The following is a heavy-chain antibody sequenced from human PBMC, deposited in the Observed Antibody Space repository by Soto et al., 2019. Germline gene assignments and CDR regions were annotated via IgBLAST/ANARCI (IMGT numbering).Heavy chain of an antibody. J-gene: IGHJ5*02. CDR1: GYSFTSYG. Sequence: DSLTLSHKGPGYSFTSYGIGLVRQMPGKGLEWMGIIYPGDSDTRYSPSFQGQVTISADKSISTAYLQWSSLKASDTAMYYCARRPYCSSTSCRSRDYWFDPWGQGTLVTVSS. CDR2: IYPGDSDT. V-gene: IGHV5-51*01. D-gene: IGHD2-2*01. CDR3: ARRPYCSSTSCRSRDYWFDP.